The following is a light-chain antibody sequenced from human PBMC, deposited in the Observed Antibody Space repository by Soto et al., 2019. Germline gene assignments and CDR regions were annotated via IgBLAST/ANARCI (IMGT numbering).Light chain of an antibody. CDR1: SSDIGGYDY. V-gene: IGLV2-14*01. Sequence: QSVPTQPASVSGSPGQSITISCTGSSSDIGGYDYVAWYRQHPGKAPKLMIYDVSNRPSGVSNRFSGSKSGNTASLTISGLQAEDEADYYCSSYTNSGAQVVFGGGTKLTVL. J-gene: IGLJ2*01. CDR2: DVS. CDR3: SSYTNSGAQVV.